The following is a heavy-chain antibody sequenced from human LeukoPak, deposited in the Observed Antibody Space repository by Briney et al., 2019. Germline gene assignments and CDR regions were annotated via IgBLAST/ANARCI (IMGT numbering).Heavy chain of an antibody. D-gene: IGHD6-6*01. CDR3: ARTLEYSSSSFDP. CDR1: GGSFSGYY. V-gene: IGHV4-34*01. Sequence: ASETLSLTCAVYGGSFSGYYWSWIRQPPGKGLEWIGEINHSGSTNYNPSLKSRVTISVDTSKNQFSLKLSSVTAADTAVYYCARTLEYSSSSFDPWGQGTLVTVSS. CDR2: INHSGST. J-gene: IGHJ5*02.